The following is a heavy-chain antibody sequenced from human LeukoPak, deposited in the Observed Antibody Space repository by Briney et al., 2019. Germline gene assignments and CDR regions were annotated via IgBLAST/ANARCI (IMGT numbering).Heavy chain of an antibody. J-gene: IGHJ4*02. V-gene: IGHV4-38-2*02. CDR3: ARDIPTGYHDY. CDR1: GFSISSGYY. CDR2: IDHSGNT. D-gene: IGHD3-9*01. Sequence: KASETLSLTCTVSGFSISSGYYWGWIRPSPGKGLEWIGSIDHSGNTYYNPSLKRRVTISVDTSKNQFSLKLTSVTAADTAVYYCARDIPTGYHDYWGQGTLVTVSS.